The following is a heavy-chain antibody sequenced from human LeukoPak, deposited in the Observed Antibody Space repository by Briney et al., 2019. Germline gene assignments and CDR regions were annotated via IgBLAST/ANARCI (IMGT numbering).Heavy chain of an antibody. J-gene: IGHJ6*02. CDR3: AGHVPPEYYGMDV. CDR2: ISDIGSI. CDR1: GGSISSYY. V-gene: IGHV4-59*08. Sequence: PSETLSLTCTVSGGSISSYYWSWIRQPPGKGLEWIAYISDIGSINYNPSLKSRVTISLDTSKNQFSLKLSSVTAADTAVYYCAGHVPPEYYGMDVWGQGTTVTVSS. D-gene: IGHD1-14*01.